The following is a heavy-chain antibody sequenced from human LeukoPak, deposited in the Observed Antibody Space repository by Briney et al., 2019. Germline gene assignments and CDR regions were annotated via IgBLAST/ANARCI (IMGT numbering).Heavy chain of an antibody. CDR3: ATPGDRSTMIHPY. J-gene: IGHJ4*02. D-gene: IGHD3-22*01. V-gene: IGHV3-48*01. CDR1: GFTFSSYS. CDR2: ISSSSSTI. Sequence: GGSLRLSCAASGFTFSSYSMNWVRQAPGKGLEWVSYISSSSSTIYYADSVKGRFTISRDNAKNSLYLQMNSLRAEDTAVYYCATPGDRSTMIHPYWGQGTLVTVSS.